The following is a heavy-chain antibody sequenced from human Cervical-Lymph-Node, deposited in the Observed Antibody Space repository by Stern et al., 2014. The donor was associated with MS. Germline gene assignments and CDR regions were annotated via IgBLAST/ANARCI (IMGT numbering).Heavy chain of an antibody. J-gene: IGHJ4*02. V-gene: IGHV2-5*02. D-gene: IGHD2-21*01. CDR1: GFSVNTHGVG. CDR3: AHSVEGPRFFDY. Sequence: QITLKESGPSVQKPTQTLTLTCSVSGFSVNTHGVGVGWIRQPPGKALEWLALIYLDDDQRYTASLRTRLTIAKDPSKNQVVLTLTNLDPADTATYYCAHSVEGPRFFDYWGQGILVTVSS. CDR2: IYLDDDQ.